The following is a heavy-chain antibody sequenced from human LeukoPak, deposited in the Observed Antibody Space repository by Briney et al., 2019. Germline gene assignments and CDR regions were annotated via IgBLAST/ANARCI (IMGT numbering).Heavy chain of an antibody. CDR3: AKDYLPYSSGWDPYYYYGMDV. CDR1: GFTFSSYG. Sequence: PGGSLRLSCAASGFTFSSYGMHWVRQAPGKGLEWVSAISGSGGSTYYADSVKGRFTISRDNSKNTLYLQMNSLRAEDTAVYYCAKDYLPYSSGWDPYYYYGMDVWGQGTTVTVSS. D-gene: IGHD6-19*01. V-gene: IGHV3-23*01. J-gene: IGHJ6*02. CDR2: ISGSGGST.